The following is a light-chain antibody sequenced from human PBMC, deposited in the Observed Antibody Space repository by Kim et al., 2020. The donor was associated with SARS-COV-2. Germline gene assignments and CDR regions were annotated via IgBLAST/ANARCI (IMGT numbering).Light chain of an antibody. V-gene: IGKV1-33*01. J-gene: IGKJ5*01. CDR2: DAS. CDR3: QQYDNLPFT. CDR1: QDITKY. Sequence: DIQMTQSPSSLSASVGDRVTITCQASQDITKYLNWYQHRPGKAPQLLIYDASILETGVPSRFSGSGSGTDFAVTISSLQPEDIAIYYCQQYDNLPFTFGQGTRLEIK.